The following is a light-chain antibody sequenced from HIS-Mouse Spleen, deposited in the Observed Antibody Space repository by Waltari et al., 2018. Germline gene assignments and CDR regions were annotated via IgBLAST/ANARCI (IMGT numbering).Light chain of an antibody. Sequence: QSALPQPPSASGPPGQSATISCTGTSNDVGGYNSVSWYQQHPGKSPKLMIYEVSKRPSGVPDRFSGSKSGNTASLTVSGLQAEDEADYYCSSYAGSNNLVFGGGTKLTVL. J-gene: IGLJ3*02. V-gene: IGLV2-8*01. CDR3: SSYAGSNNLV. CDR1: SNDVGGYNS. CDR2: EVS.